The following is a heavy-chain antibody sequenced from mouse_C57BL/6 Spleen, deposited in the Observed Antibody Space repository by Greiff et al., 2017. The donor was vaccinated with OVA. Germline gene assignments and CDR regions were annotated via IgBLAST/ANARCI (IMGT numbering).Heavy chain of an antibody. CDR1: GFTFSNYW. CDR2: IRLKSDNYAT. J-gene: IGHJ1*03. D-gene: IGHD1-1*01. V-gene: IGHV6-3*01. Sequence: EVKVEESGGGLVQPGGSMKLSCVASGFTFSNYWMNWVRQSPEKGLEWVAQIRLKSDNYATHYAESVKGRFTISRDDSKSSVYLQMNNLRAEDTGIYYCTGYYSGSNWYFDVWGTGTTVTVSS. CDR3: TGYYSGSNWYFDV.